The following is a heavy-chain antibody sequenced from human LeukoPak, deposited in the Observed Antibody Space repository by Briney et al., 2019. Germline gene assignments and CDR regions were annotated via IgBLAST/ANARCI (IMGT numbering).Heavy chain of an antibody. D-gene: IGHD3-3*01. V-gene: IGHV1-2*02. CDR3: ARPNFWSGYYQGY. Sequence: ASVKVSCKAYGYTFTGYYLHWVRQAPGQGLEWMGLINPNTGGTKYAQKFQDRVTMTRDTSISTAYMELSRLRSDDTAVYYCARPNFWSGYYQGYWGQGTLVTVSS. CDR2: INPNTGGT. CDR1: GYTFTGYY. J-gene: IGHJ4*01.